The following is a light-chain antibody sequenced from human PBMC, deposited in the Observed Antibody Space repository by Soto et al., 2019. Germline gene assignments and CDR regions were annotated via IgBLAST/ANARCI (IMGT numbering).Light chain of an antibody. J-gene: IGLJ2*01. CDR2: GNN. V-gene: IGLV1-40*01. Sequence: QSVLTQPPSVSGAPGQRVTISCTGSSSNIGAGYAVHWYQQLPGTAPKLLIYGNNNRPSGVPDRFSGSKSGTSASLAITGLQAEDEADYYCQSYDSSLSAAIFGGGTKVTVL. CDR1: SSNIGAGYA. CDR3: QSYDSSLSAAI.